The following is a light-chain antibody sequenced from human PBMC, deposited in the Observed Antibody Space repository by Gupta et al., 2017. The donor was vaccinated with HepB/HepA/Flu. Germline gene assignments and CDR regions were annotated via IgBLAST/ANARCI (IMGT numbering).Light chain of an antibody. Sequence: SSAVTQSPSVSVSPGQTATLPCSGDTLGDKYASWYQQRPGQSPVLVIYQDTKRPSGTPERFSASNSGNTATLTISGTQAMDEADYYCQAWDSGAAVFGGGTKLIVL. CDR1: TLGDKY. J-gene: IGLJ2*01. CDR2: QDT. V-gene: IGLV3-1*01. CDR3: QAWDSGAAV.